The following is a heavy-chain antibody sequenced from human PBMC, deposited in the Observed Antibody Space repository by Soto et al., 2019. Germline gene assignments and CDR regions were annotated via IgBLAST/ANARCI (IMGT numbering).Heavy chain of an antibody. Sequence: PGGSLRLSCAASGFTFSSYAMSWGRQAPGKGLEWVSAISGSGGSTYYADSVKGRFTISRDNSKNTLYLQMNSLRAEDTAVYYCAKVPGYDILTGKPVGWFDPWGQGT. V-gene: IGHV3-23*01. D-gene: IGHD3-9*01. CDR1: GFTFSSYA. CDR2: ISGSGGST. CDR3: AKVPGYDILTGKPVGWFDP. J-gene: IGHJ5*02.